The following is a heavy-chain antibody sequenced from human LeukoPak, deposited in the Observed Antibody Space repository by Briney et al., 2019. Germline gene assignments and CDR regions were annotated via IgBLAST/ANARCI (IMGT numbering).Heavy chain of an antibody. Sequence: ASVQVSCKASASTFSTYAIHWVRQAPGQGLEWMGWISTGNGNTRYSKAFQDRVTITRDTSASTVYMDLRGLRSEDTAVYYCARDNSVEDTAWWFDPWGQGTLVTVSS. CDR2: ISTGNGNT. V-gene: IGHV1-3*03. D-gene: IGHD4-23*01. CDR1: ASTFSTYA. J-gene: IGHJ5*02. CDR3: ARDNSVEDTAWWFDP.